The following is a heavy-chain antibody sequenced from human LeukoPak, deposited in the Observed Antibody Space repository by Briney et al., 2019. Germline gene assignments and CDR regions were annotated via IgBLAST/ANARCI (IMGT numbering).Heavy chain of an antibody. CDR2: IYTSGST. CDR3: ARAHCSSTSCQYGGYNWFDP. Sequence: PSETLSLTCTVSGGSISSGSYYWSWIRQPAGKGLEWIGRIYTSGSTNYNPSLKSRVTISVDTPKNQFSLKLSSVTAADTAVYYCARAHCSSTSCQYGGYNWFDPWGQGTLVTVSS. V-gene: IGHV4-61*02. J-gene: IGHJ5*02. D-gene: IGHD2-2*01. CDR1: GGSISSGSYY.